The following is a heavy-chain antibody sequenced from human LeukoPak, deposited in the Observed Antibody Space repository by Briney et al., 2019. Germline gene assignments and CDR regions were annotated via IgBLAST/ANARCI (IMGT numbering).Heavy chain of an antibody. CDR3: TKFSYSSGWHFDY. J-gene: IGHJ4*02. D-gene: IGHD6-19*01. CDR2: IKSKTYGETT. Sequence: GGSLRLSCAGSGFTFSNAWMSWVRQAPGKGLEWDGRIKSKTYGETTDYAAPVKGKFTISRDDSKNTLYLQMSSLRTEDTAVYYCTKFSYSSGWHFDYWGQGTLVTVSS. CDR1: GFTFSNAW. V-gene: IGHV3-15*01.